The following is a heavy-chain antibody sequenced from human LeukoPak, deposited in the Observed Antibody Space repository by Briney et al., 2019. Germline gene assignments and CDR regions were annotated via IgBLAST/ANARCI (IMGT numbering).Heavy chain of an antibody. V-gene: IGHV4-30-4*01. CDR3: ARRGQAYDSSGYFFDF. Sequence: SSETLSLTCTVSGGSISSGDYYWSWIRQPPGKGLEWIAYIFYSGSTYYNPSLKSRGIISLDTSKNQFSLKLSSVTAADTAVYYCARRGQAYDSSGYFFDFWGQGTLVTVSS. CDR2: IFYSGST. D-gene: IGHD3-22*01. CDR1: GGSISSGDYY. J-gene: IGHJ4*01.